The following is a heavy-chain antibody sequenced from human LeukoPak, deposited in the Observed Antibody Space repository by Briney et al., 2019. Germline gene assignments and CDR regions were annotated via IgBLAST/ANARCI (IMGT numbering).Heavy chain of an antibody. V-gene: IGHV3-30-3*01. D-gene: IGHD6-19*01. Sequence: GRSLRLPCAASGFTFPIYAIHWVRQAPGKGLEWVAVISYDGSNKYYADSVKGRFTISRDNSKNTLYLQMNSLRAEDTAVYYCAREAAVSGPSCFDFWGQGTLVTVSS. J-gene: IGHJ4*02. CDR3: AREAAVSGPSCFDF. CDR1: GFTFPIYA. CDR2: ISYDGSNK.